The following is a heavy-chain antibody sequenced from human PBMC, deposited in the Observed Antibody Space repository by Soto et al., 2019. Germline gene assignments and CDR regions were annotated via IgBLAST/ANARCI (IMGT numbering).Heavy chain of an antibody. J-gene: IGHJ4*02. Sequence: EVQLVESGGGLVQPGGSLRLSCAASGFTFSSYWMHWVRQVPGKGLVWVSRINSDGDTTNYADSVKGRFTISRDNAKNTLYLQMNSLRAEDTAVYYCVRGLATSGNDYWGQGTLVTVST. CDR2: INSDGDTT. D-gene: IGHD1-1*01. CDR1: GFTFSSYW. CDR3: VRGLATSGNDY. V-gene: IGHV3-74*01.